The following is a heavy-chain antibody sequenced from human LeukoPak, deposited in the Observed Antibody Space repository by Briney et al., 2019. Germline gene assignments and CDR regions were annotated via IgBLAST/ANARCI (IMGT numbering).Heavy chain of an antibody. D-gene: IGHD3-16*01. Sequence: PTGGSLRLSCAASGFTFSTYGMHWVRQAPGKGMEWVALIRYDGNNKYYADPVKGRFTISRDNSKNMLYLEMKSLRPEDTAVYYCAKNGPDYIWGNYLDYWGQGTLVTVSS. CDR3: AKNGPDYIWGNYLDY. CDR1: GFTFSTYG. CDR2: IRYDGNNK. V-gene: IGHV3-30*02. J-gene: IGHJ4*02.